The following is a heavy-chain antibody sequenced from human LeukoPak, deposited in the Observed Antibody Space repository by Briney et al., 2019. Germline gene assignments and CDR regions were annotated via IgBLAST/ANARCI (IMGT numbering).Heavy chain of an antibody. Sequence: PSETLSLTCAVYGGSFSGYYWSWIRQPPGKGLEWIGEINHSGSTNYNPSLKSRVTISVDTSKNQFSLKLSSVTAADTAVYYCAKCPNRHYYGSGSFNWFDPWGQGTLVTVSS. D-gene: IGHD3-10*01. V-gene: IGHV4-34*01. J-gene: IGHJ5*02. CDR3: AKCPNRHYYGSGSFNWFDP. CDR2: INHSGST. CDR1: GGSFSGYY.